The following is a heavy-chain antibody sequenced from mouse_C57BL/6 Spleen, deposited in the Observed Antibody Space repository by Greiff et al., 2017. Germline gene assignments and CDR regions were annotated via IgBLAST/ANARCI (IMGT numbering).Heavy chain of an antibody. CDR1: GYTFTSYW. V-gene: IGHV1-53*01. J-gene: IGHJ2*01. Sequence: QVQLQQPGTELVKPGASVKLSCKASGYTFTSYWMHWVKQRPGQGLEWIGNINPSNGGTNYNEKFKSKATLTVDKSSSTADMQHSSLTSEDSAVYYCARCFTTVVPFDYWGQGTTLTVSS. D-gene: IGHD1-1*01. CDR3: ARCFTTVVPFDY. CDR2: INPSNGGT.